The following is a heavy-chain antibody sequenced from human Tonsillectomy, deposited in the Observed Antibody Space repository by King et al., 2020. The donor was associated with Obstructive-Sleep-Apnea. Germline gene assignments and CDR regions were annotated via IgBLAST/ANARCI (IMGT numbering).Heavy chain of an antibody. D-gene: IGHD6-13*01. CDR2: IYYSGST. CDR1: GDSISTYY. Sequence: VQLQESGPGLVKPPETLSLTCTVSGDSISTYYWSWIRQPPGKGLEWIGYIYYSGSTNYNPSLKSRVTISVDTSKNQFSLKLTSVTAADTAVYYCARGPSSSWYLVDYWGQGTLVTVSS. CDR3: ARGPSSSWYLVDY. V-gene: IGHV4-59*01. J-gene: IGHJ4*02.